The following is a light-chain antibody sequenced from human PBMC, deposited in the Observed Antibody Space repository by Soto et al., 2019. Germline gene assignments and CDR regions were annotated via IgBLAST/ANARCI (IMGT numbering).Light chain of an antibody. V-gene: IGKV1-5*03. CDR3: QQYSGPWT. Sequence: DIQMTQSPSTLSASVGDTVTINCRASQNINNWLAWYQQKPGKAPKLLIYEASNLEGGVPRRFSGSGSGTEFTLTISSLQPDDFASYFCQQYSGPWTFGQGPKVEIK. J-gene: IGKJ1*01. CDR2: EAS. CDR1: QNINNW.